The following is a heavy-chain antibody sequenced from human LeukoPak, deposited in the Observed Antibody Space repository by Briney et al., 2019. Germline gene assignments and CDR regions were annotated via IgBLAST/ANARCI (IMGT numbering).Heavy chain of an antibody. D-gene: IGHD1-26*01. CDR1: GDSMTNYY. CDR2: IYVSGRT. CDR3: ARDRWELTPAKGWFDP. V-gene: IGHV4-4*07. Sequence: SETLSLTCAVSGDSMTNYYWSWIRQPAGQGLEWIGHIYVSGRTNYNPSFKSRVSMSIDTSKKQFSLNLTSVSAADTAVYFCARDRWELTPAKGWFDPWGQGTLVTVSS. J-gene: IGHJ5*02.